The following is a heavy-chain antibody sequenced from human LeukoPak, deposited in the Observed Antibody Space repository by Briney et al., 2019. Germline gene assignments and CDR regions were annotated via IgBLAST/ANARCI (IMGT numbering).Heavy chain of an antibody. D-gene: IGHD3-9*01. CDR1: GFTFSSYA. CDR2: FSGGGGST. J-gene: IGHJ4*02. Sequence: GGSLRLSCAASGFTFSSYAMSWVRQAPGKGLEWVSTFSGGGGSTYYADSVKGRFTISRDNSKNSLYLQMNSLRAEDTAVYYCARAPLRYLRGGYYFDYWGQGTLVTVSS. CDR3: ARAPLRYLRGGYYFDY. V-gene: IGHV3-23*01.